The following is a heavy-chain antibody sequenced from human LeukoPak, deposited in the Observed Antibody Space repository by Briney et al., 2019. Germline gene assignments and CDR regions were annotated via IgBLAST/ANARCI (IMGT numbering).Heavy chain of an antibody. CDR2: IYHSGST. CDR1: GGSISSGGYY. V-gene: IGHV4-30-2*03. J-gene: IGHJ6*03. CDR3: ARHGPDYDFWSGSIYYYYYMDV. Sequence: SETLSLTCTVSGGSISSGGYYWSWIRQPPGKGLEWIGYIYHSGSTYYNPSLKSRVTISVDTSKNQFSLKLSSVTAADTAVYYCARHGPDYDFWSGSIYYYYYMDVWGKGTTVTVSS. D-gene: IGHD3-3*01.